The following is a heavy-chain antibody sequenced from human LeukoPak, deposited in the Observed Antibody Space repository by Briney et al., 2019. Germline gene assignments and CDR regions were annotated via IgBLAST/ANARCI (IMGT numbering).Heavy chain of an antibody. Sequence: ASVKVSCKASGYTFTSYDINWVRQATGQGLEWMGWMNPNSGNTGYAQKFQGRVTMTRSTSISTAYMELSSLRSEDTAVYYCARFQLWFRGPNWFDPWGQGTLVTVSS. J-gene: IGHJ5*02. CDR1: GYTFTSYD. D-gene: IGHD5-18*01. CDR2: MNPNSGNT. V-gene: IGHV1-8*01. CDR3: ARFQLWFRGPNWFDP.